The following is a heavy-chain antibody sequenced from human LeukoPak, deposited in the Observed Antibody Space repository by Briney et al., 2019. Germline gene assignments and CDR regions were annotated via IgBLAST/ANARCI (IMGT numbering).Heavy chain of an antibody. V-gene: IGHV4-34*01. CDR1: GGPFSGYY. Sequence: SETLSPTLAVYGGPFSGYYWSWIRQAPGKGLGWIVEINQIGSTNYNRSLKSGVTISVDTSKNQVSLKLSSVTAADTAVYYCARRPKKGYCSRTSCYTYWFDPWGQGTLVTVSS. J-gene: IGHJ5*02. CDR2: INQIGST. D-gene: IGHD2-2*02. CDR3: ARRPKKGYCSRTSCYTYWFDP.